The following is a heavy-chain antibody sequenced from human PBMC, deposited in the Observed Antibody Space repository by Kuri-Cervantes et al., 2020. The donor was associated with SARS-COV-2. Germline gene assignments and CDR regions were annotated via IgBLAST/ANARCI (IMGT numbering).Heavy chain of an antibody. Sequence: GGSLRLSCAASGFTFSSYAMHWVRQAPGKGLEWVSAISGSGGSTYYADSVKGRFTISRDNAKNSLYLQMNSLRAEDTAVYYCAKDRGIGWFDPWGQGTLVTVSS. CDR3: AKDRGIGWFDP. J-gene: IGHJ5*02. CDR2: ISGSGGST. V-gene: IGHV3-23*01. D-gene: IGHD3-10*01. CDR1: GFTFSSYA.